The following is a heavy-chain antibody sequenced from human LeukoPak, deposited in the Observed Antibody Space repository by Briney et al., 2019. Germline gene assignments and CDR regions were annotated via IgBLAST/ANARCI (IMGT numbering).Heavy chain of an antibody. CDR2: IWYDGSNK. J-gene: IGHJ4*02. CDR3: ARDRDSSGWFDY. V-gene: IGHV3-33*01. CDR1: GFTFSSYG. Sequence: GGSLRLSCAASGFTFSSYGMHWVRQAPGKGLEWVAVIWYDGSNKYYADSVKGRFTISRDNSKNTPYLQMNSLRAEDTAVYYCARDRDSSGWFDYWGQGTLVTVSS. D-gene: IGHD6-19*01.